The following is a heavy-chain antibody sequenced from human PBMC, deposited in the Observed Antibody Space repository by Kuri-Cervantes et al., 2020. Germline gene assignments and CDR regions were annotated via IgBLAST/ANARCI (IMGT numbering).Heavy chain of an antibody. Sequence: LSLTCAASGFTFSSYDMHWVRQATGRGREWLSTIGSAGDTYYSGSEKGRFTITKENAKNSLYLQMNSLRIGDTAVYYCAREMIDSDAFDVWGLGTMVTVSS. CDR3: AREMIDSDAFDV. D-gene: IGHD3-22*01. CDR1: GFTFSSYD. CDR2: IGSAGDT. J-gene: IGHJ3*01. V-gene: IGHV3-13*01.